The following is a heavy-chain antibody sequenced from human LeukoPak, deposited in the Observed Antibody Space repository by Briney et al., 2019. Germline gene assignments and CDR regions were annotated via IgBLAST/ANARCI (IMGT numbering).Heavy chain of an antibody. CDR1: GGTFSSYA. V-gene: IGHV1-69*13. CDR2: IIPIFGTA. CDR3: ARGPYYDFWSGPTRYVFPLDY. D-gene: IGHD3-3*01. Sequence: GASVKVSCKASGGTFSSYAISWVRQAPGQGLEWMGGIIPIFGTANYAQKFQGRVTITADESTSTAYMGLSSLRSEDTAVYYCARGPYYDFWSGPTRYVFPLDYWGQGTLVTVSS. J-gene: IGHJ4*02.